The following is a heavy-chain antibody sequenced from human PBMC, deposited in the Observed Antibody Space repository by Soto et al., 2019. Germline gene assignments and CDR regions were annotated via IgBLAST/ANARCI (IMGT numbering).Heavy chain of an antibody. V-gene: IGHV4-61*01. D-gene: IGHD5-18*01. CDR2: IYYSGRT. Sequence: SETLSLTCTVSGGSVNSGSYYWSWIRQPPGKGLEWIGHIYYSGRTDNNPSLKSRVTISLDKSKNQFSLELTSVTAADLAIYYCARAMTAISLDQWGQGTLVTV. CDR3: ARAMTAISLDQ. J-gene: IGHJ4*02. CDR1: GGSVNSGSYY.